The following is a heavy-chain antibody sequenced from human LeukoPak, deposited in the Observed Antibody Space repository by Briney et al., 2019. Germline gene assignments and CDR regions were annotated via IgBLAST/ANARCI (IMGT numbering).Heavy chain of an antibody. CDR3: ARRAKTERGHSYGLDY. CDR2: INTSSRYI. CDR1: GFTFSSYS. Sequence: GGSLRLSCAASGFTFSSYSMNWVRQAPGKGGEGGSSINTSSRYIYYGDSVKGRFTISRDNAKNSVYMQMNSLTADDTAVYYCARRAKTERGHSYGLDYWGQGTLVTVSP. V-gene: IGHV3-21*01. J-gene: IGHJ4*02. D-gene: IGHD5-18*01.